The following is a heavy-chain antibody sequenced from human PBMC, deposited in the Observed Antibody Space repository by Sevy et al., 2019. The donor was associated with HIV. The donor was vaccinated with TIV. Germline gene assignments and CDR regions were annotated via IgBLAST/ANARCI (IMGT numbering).Heavy chain of an antibody. CDR3: AKADEWELSSMDV. CDR1: GFTFSSYG. V-gene: IGHV3-30*18. D-gene: IGHD1-26*01. J-gene: IGHJ6*03. Sequence: GGCLRLSCAASGFTFSSYGMHWVRQAPGKGLEWVAVISYDGSNKYYADSVKGRFTISRDNSKNTLYLQMNSLRAEDTAVYYCAKADEWELSSMDVWGKGTTVTVSS. CDR2: ISYDGSNK.